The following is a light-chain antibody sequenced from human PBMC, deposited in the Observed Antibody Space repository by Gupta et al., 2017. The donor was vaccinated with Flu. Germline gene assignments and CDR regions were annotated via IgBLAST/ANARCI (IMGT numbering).Light chain of an antibody. CDR3: QVWDGGRDDSGV. J-gene: IGLJ2*01. CDR1: NTGSKG. V-gene: IGLV3-21*02. Sequence: SYVLTQPPSVSVAPGQTARITCGGKNTGSKGVHWYQQRPGQAPVLLVYAYSDRPSAIPERFSGSKSGNTATLTINSVEAGEEADYHCQVWDGGRDDSGVFGGGTKLTVL. CDR2: AYS.